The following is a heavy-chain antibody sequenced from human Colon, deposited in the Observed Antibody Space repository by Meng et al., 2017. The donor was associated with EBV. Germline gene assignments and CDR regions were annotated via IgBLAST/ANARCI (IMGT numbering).Heavy chain of an antibody. Sequence: QEQEGGGGLLDPSGTLPLPCAVSGWSCSGYHWSWVRQAPGKGLEWIGEINHSGSTKFNPSLESRVSISVDTSENQVSLKLNSVTAADTAVYYCARRTTVNLRSFDSWGQGTLVTVSS. CDR2: INHSGST. CDR3: ARRTTVNLRSFDS. D-gene: IGHD4-17*01. V-gene: IGHV4-34*01. J-gene: IGHJ4*02. CDR1: GWSCSGYH.